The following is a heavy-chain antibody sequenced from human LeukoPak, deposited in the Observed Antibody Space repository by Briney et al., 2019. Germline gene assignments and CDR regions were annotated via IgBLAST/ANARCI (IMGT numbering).Heavy chain of an antibody. D-gene: IGHD3-16*01. CDR3: VREKGGFGFVL. Sequence: GGSLRLSCAGSGFTFGGYGMHWFRQTPGKGLEWVAVIAYDGSRAFYADSVKGRFSISRDNAQKSLYLQMNSLRAEDTAIYYCVREKGGFGFVLWGRGTLVTVSS. V-gene: IGHV3-33*01. J-gene: IGHJ4*02. CDR1: GFTFGGYG. CDR2: IAYDGSRA.